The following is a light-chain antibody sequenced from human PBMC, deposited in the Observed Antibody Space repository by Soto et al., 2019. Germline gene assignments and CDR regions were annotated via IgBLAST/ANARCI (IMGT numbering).Light chain of an antibody. V-gene: IGKV3-15*01. CDR3: KQFKNWPWT. J-gene: IGKJ1*01. Sequence: EIVMTQSPATLSVSPGERATLSCRASQSVSDNLAWYQQTPGQPHRLLIYGASTRATGIPARFSGSGSGTEFALTIRSLQSEDFAVYYCKQFKNWPWTFGQGTKVDIK. CDR2: GAS. CDR1: QSVSDN.